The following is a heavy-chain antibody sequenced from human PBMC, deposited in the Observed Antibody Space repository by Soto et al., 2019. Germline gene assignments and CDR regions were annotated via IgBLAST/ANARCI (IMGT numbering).Heavy chain of an antibody. CDR3: ARDQRRYYDFWSGYYYYGMDV. V-gene: IGHV4-59*01. CDR1: CGSIISYY. CDR2: IYYSGST. Sequence: PSETLSLTCTFSCGSIISYYWSWIRQPPGKGLEWIGYIYYSGSTNYNPSLKSRVTISVDTSKNQFSLKLSSVTAADTAVYYCARDQRRYYDFWSGYYYYGMDVWGQGTTVTVSS. J-gene: IGHJ6*02. D-gene: IGHD3-3*01.